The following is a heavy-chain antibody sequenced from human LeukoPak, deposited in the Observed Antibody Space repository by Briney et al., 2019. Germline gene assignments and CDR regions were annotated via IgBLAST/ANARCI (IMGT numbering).Heavy chain of an antibody. CDR1: GGSISSYY. Sequence: SETLSLTWTVSGGSISSYYWSWIRQPPGKGLEWIGYIYTSGSTNYNPSPKSRVTISVDTSKNQFSLQLSSVTAADTAVYYCARGGYSSSFGYWGQGTLVTVSS. J-gene: IGHJ4*02. D-gene: IGHD6-13*01. CDR2: IYTSGST. V-gene: IGHV4-4*09. CDR3: ARGGYSSSFGY.